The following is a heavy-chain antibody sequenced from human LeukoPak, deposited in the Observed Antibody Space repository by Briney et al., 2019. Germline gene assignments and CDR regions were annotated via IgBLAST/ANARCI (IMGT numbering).Heavy chain of an antibody. CDR3: ARVKGGELPYYYYGMDV. V-gene: IGHV1-18*01. J-gene: IGHJ6*02. Sequence: ASVKVSCKASGYTFTSYGISWVRQAPGQGLEWMGWISAYNGNTNYAQKLQGRVTMTTDTSTSTAYMEPRSLRSDDTAVYYCARVKGGELPYYYYGMDVWGQGTTVTVSS. D-gene: IGHD3-10*01. CDR2: ISAYNGNT. CDR1: GYTFTSYG.